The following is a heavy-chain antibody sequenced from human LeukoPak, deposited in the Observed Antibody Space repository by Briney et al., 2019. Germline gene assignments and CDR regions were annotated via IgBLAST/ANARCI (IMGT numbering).Heavy chain of an antibody. CDR3: ARYSPRDYYDGSGYYYYGFDV. J-gene: IGHJ3*01. Sequence: SETLSLTCTVSGGSISSYCWSWVRLPAGKGLEWIGLIYTSASTNYNPSHESPVTMSVDTSKNQSSMKLSSVTAADTAVYYCARYSPRDYYDGSGYYYYGFDVWGQGTMVTVSS. CDR2: IYTSAST. CDR1: GGSISSYC. D-gene: IGHD3-22*01. V-gene: IGHV4-4*07.